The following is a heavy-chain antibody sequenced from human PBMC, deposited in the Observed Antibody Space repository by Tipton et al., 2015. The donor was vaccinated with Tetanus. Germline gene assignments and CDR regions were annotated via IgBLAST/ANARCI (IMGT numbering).Heavy chain of an antibody. D-gene: IGHD5-12*01. J-gene: IGHJ4*02. CDR2: IYYSGST. CDR3: ASLGGYSGYGEDPIDY. Sequence: TLSLTCTVSGGSISSYYWSWIRQPPGKGLEWIGYIYYSGSTNYNPSLKSRVTISVDTSKNQFSLKLSSVTAADTAVYYCASLGGYSGYGEDPIDYWGQGTLVTVSS. V-gene: IGHV4-59*08. CDR1: GGSISSYY.